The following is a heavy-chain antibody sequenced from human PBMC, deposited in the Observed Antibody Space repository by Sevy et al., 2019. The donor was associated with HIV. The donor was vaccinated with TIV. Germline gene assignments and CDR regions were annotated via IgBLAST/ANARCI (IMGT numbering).Heavy chain of an antibody. CDR2: IRQDGSEI. D-gene: IGHD6-19*01. J-gene: IGHJ4*02. Sequence: GGSLRLSCVASGFNLENFWMNWVRQAPVKGLEWVANIRQDGSEIYYVASVKGRFTISRDNARNLVYLQMNSLRVEDTALYYCVRAIQSDGSFWGQGALVTVSS. CDR1: GFNLENFW. CDR3: VRAIQSDGSF. V-gene: IGHV3-7*01.